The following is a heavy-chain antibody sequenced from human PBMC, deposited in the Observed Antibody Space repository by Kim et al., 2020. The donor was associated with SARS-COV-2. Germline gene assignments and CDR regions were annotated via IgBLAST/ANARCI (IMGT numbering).Heavy chain of an antibody. CDR3: AKVGLDYYDSSGYYFNPNSVYYYGMDV. CDR1: GRKVSRYA. V-gene: IGHV3-23*01. D-gene: IGHD3-22*01. CDR2: ISGSGGST. Sequence: GGSLRLSCAASGRKVSRYAMSWVRQSPGKGLEWVSAISGSGGSTYYADSVKGRFTISRDNSKNTLYLQMNSLRAEDTAVYYCAKVGLDYYDSSGYYFNPNSVYYYGMDVWGQGTTVTVSS. J-gene: IGHJ6*02.